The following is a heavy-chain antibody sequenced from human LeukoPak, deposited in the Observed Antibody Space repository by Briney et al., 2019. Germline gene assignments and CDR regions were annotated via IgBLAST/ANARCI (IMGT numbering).Heavy chain of an antibody. CDR2: INPNSGGT. Sequence: ASVKVSCKASGYTFTGYYMHWVRQAPGQGLEWMGWINPNSGGTNYAQKFQGRVTMTRDTSISTAYMELSRLRSDDTAVYYCARDKEQQLVRRWFDPWGQGTLVTVSS. J-gene: IGHJ5*02. CDR1: GYTFTGYY. D-gene: IGHD6-13*01. V-gene: IGHV1-2*02. CDR3: ARDKEQQLVRRWFDP.